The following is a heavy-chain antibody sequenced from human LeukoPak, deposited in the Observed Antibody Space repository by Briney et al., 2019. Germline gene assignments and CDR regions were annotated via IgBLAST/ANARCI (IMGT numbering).Heavy chain of an antibody. CDR2: IYCSGST. CDR3: AFGGGGEFDY. J-gene: IGHJ4*02. V-gene: IGHV4-59*08. D-gene: IGHD3-16*01. Sequence: SDTLAHICTVSGDPLSSYYWRWIRQPPGKGLEWIGYIYCSGSTNYNPTLKSRVTISVDTSKNQFSLKLSSVTAADTAVYYCAFGGGGEFDYWGQGTLVTVSS. CDR1: GDPLSSYY.